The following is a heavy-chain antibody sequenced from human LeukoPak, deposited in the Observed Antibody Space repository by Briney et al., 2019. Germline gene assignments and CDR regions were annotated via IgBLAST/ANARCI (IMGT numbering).Heavy chain of an antibody. D-gene: IGHD3-22*01. CDR1: GGSVSSGSYY. CDR2: IYYSGST. CDR3: ARGGGVYYYNSNGFFTDY. Sequence: SETLSLTCTVSGGSVSSGSYYWSWIRQPPGKGLEWIGYIYYSGSTTYNPSLKSRVTISVDTSKNQSSLKLSSVTAADTAVYYCARGGGVYYYNSNGFFTDYWGQGTLVTVSS. V-gene: IGHV4-61*01. J-gene: IGHJ4*02.